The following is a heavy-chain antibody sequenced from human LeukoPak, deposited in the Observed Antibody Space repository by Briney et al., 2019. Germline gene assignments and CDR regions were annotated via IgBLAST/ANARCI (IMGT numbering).Heavy chain of an antibody. J-gene: IGHJ4*02. V-gene: IGHV3-30*02. CDR1: GFTVSSNY. CDR2: IRSDGTKT. Sequence: GGSLRLSCAASGFTVSSNYMSWVRQAPGKGLEWVTFIRSDGTKTHYADSVKGRFTISRDNSKNTLFLQIDNLRVDDTAVYYCAKGRGKDGQNLFDYWGQGTLITVSS. D-gene: IGHD5-24*01. CDR3: AKGRGKDGQNLFDY.